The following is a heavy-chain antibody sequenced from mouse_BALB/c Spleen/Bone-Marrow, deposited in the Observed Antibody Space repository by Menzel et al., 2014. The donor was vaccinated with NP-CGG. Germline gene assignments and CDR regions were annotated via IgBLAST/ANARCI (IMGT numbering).Heavy chain of an antibody. Sequence: QVHVKQSGPELVKPGASVKMFCKASGYTFTDYVISWVKQRTGQGLEWIGEIDPGRGSSFYNEKFKAKATLTADKSANTAYMQLSSLTSEDSAVYFCARDGSFAAMDYWGQGTSLTVSS. J-gene: IGHJ4*01. CDR2: IDPGRGSS. CDR1: GYTFTDYV. D-gene: IGHD1-1*02. V-gene: IGHV1-77*01. CDR3: ARDGSFAAMDY.